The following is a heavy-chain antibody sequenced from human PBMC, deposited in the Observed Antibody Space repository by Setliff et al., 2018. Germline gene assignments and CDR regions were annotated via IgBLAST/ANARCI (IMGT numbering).Heavy chain of an antibody. Sequence: PGGSLRLSCTASGFTFGDYAMSWVRQAPGKGLEWVGFIRSKAYGGTTEHAASVKGRFTISRDDSKSIAYLQMNSLKTEDTAVYYCTYYCSSTSCYRDLDWFDPWGQGTLVTVSS. CDR3: TYYCSSTSCYRDLDWFDP. D-gene: IGHD2-2*01. CDR1: GFTFGDYA. V-gene: IGHV3-49*04. CDR2: IRSKAYGGTT. J-gene: IGHJ5*02.